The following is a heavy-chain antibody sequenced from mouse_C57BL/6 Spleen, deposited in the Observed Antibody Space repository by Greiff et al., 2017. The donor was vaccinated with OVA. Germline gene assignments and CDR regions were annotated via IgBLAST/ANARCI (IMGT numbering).Heavy chain of an antibody. CDR1: GFTFSDAW. CDR2: IRNKANNHAT. J-gene: IGHJ3*01. CDR3: TRIYDGYYGGSLAY. Sequence: EVQLVESGGGLVQPGGSMKLSCAASGFTFSDAWMDWVRQSPEKGLEWVAEIRNKANNHATYYAESVKGRFTISRDDSKSSVYLQMNSLRAEDTGIYYCTRIYDGYYGGSLAYWGQGTLVTVSA. V-gene: IGHV6-6*01. D-gene: IGHD2-3*01.